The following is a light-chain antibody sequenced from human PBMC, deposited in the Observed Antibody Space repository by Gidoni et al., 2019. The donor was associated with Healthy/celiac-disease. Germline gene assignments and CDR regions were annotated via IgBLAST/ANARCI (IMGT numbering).Light chain of an antibody. J-gene: IGLJ3*02. Sequence: QSALPQPPSASGSPGQSVTTSCTGTSSDVGGYNYVSWYQQHPGKAPKLMIYEVSKRPSGVPDRFSGSKSGNTASLTVSGLQAEDEADYYCSSYAGSNNWVFGGGTKLTVL. CDR2: EVS. V-gene: IGLV2-8*01. CDR1: SSDVGGYNY. CDR3: SSYAGSNNWV.